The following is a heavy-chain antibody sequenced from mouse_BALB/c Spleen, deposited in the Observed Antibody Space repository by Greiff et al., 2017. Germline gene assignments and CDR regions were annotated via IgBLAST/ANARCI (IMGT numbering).Heavy chain of an antibody. V-gene: IGHV5-9-4*01. CDR3: AREDYDYDAMDY. CDR1: GFTFSSYA. Sequence: EVKVVESGGGLVKPGGSLKLSCAASGFTFSSYAMSWVRQSPEKRLEWVAEISSGGSYTYYPDTVTGRFTISRDNAKNTLYLEMSSLRSEDTAMYYCAREDYDYDAMDYWGQGTSVTVSS. J-gene: IGHJ4*01. CDR2: ISSGGSYT. D-gene: IGHD1-1*02.